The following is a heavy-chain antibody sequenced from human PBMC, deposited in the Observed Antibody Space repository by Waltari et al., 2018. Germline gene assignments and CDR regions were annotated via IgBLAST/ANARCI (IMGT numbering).Heavy chain of an antibody. Sequence: QVRLVESGGVLVKPGGSLRRPCAASDFPCSEAQTSLVRQAPGKGLEWVSYISTSGSNIYYADSVQGRFTISRDDANNSLYLQMNSLRAEDTAVYYCARIGSALRYSDWGRSTFDNWGQGTLVTVSS. CDR1: DFPCSEAQ. D-gene: IGHD3-9*01. V-gene: IGHV3-11*01. CDR3: ARIGSALRYSDWGRSTFDN. J-gene: IGHJ4*02. CDR2: ISTSGSNI.